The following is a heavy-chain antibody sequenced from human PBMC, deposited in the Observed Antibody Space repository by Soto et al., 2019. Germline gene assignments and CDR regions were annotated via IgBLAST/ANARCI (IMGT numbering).Heavy chain of an antibody. J-gene: IGHJ6*02. V-gene: IGHV3-48*03. Sequence: GGSLRLSCAASGLTFSSYEMHWVRQAPGKGLEWVSYISKSGSIIYYTDSVKGRFTISRDNAKNLLYLEMNSLRAEDSAVYFCASGMLRFSYGIGVRGQGTTVTVSS. CDR3: ASGMLRFSYGIGV. CDR2: ISKSGSII. CDR1: GLTFSSYE. D-gene: IGHD3-3*01.